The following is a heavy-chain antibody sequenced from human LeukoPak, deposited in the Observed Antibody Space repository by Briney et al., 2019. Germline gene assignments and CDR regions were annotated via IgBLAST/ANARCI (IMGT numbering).Heavy chain of an antibody. D-gene: IGHD3-10*01. CDR3: AKDRVPWGFGELLGLDY. J-gene: IGHJ4*02. CDR2: ISYDGSNK. CDR1: GFTFSSYG. V-gene: IGHV3-30*18. Sequence: GGSLRLSCAASGFTFSSYGMHWVRQAPGKGLEWVAVISYDGSNKYYADSVKGRFTISRDNSKNTLYLQMNSLRAEDTAVYYCAKDRVPWGFGELLGLDYWGQGTLVTVSS.